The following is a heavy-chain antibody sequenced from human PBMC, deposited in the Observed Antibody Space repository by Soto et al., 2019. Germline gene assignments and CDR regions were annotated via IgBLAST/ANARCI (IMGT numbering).Heavy chain of an antibody. CDR1: GFTFSSYG. D-gene: IGHD1-7*01. V-gene: IGHV3-33*01. CDR2: IWYDGSNK. CDR3: ARADNWNYYFDY. Sequence: GESLKISCAASGFTFSSYGMHWVRQAPGKGLEWVAVIWYDGSNKYYADSVKGRFTISRDNSKNTLYLQMNSLRAEDTAVYYCARADNWNYYFDYWGQGTLVTVSS. J-gene: IGHJ4*02.